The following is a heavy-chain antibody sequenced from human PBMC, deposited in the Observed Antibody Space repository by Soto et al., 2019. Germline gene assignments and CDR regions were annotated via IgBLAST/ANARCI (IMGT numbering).Heavy chain of an antibody. CDR3: ARVSASGWHVNGRDYFDS. D-gene: IGHD6-19*01. CDR2: ISSREVTV. J-gene: IGHJ4*02. V-gene: IGHV3-11*01. CDR1: GFTFSNYY. Sequence: QVQLVESGGGLVKPGGSLRLSCAASGFTFSNYYMTWIRQAPGKGLECLSYISSREVTVYYADSVKGRFTISMDNTKNSLYLQMTTLRDEDTAVYYCARVSASGWHVNGRDYFDSWGQGTLVTVSS.